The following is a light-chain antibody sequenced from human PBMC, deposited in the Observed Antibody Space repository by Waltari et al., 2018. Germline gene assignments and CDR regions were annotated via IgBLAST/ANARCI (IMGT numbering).Light chain of an antibody. CDR3: QQYYGWPQS. Sequence: RVMTQSPATLSVSPGERATLSCRASRSVSNNLAWYQQKPGQAPRLLIYAASTRATGSPARFSGSGSGTEFTLTISSLQSEDFAIYYCQQYYGWPQSFGGGTKVEIK. J-gene: IGKJ4*01. CDR1: RSVSNN. V-gene: IGKV3-15*01. CDR2: AAS.